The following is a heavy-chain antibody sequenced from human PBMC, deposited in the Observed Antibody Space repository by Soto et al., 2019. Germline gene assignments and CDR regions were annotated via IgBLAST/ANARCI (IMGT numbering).Heavy chain of an antibody. D-gene: IGHD2-21*02. Sequence: GGSLRLSCEVSGFTFSMYSMSWVRQSPGKGLEWVAKIPQDGVDGHYADSVKGRCTISRDNGKSSLYLQLNNLRAEDAAVHYCARDHLILPAHDFFYGSDVWGRGATVTVSS. CDR3: ARDHLILPAHDFFYGSDV. CDR1: GFTFSMYS. CDR2: IPQDGVDG. V-gene: IGHV3-7*03. J-gene: IGHJ6*02.